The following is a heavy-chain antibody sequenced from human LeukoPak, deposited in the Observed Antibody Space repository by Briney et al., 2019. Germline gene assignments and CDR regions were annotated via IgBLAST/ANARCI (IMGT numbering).Heavy chain of an antibody. J-gene: IGHJ4*02. CDR1: GYTFTDYY. D-gene: IGHD3-10*01. V-gene: IGHV1-69-2*01. CDR3: ATGFGYYFGY. Sequence: VKVSCKVSGYTFTDYYMHSVQQAPGKGLEWMGLVDPEDGETIYAEKFQGRVTITADTSTDTAYMELSSLRSEDTAVYYCATGFGYYFGYWGQGTLVTVSS. CDR2: VDPEDGET.